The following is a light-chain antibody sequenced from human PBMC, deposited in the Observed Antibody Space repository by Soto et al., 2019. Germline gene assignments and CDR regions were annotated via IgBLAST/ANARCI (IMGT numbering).Light chain of an antibody. Sequence: EIQVTQSPSTLSASVGDRATITCRASQSIRYWLAWYQRKPGKAPKLLIHDASTLESGIPSRFSGSGSGTEFTLTISSLQPDDFATYYCQQYNSYWTFAQGTKVAIK. J-gene: IGKJ1*01. V-gene: IGKV1-5*01. CDR2: DAS. CDR3: QQYNSYWT. CDR1: QSIRYW.